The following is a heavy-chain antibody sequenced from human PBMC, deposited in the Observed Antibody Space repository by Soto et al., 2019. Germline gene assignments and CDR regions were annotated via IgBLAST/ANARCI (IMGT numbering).Heavy chain of an antibody. CDR3: ARERGPYGSSWQGSNWFDP. D-gene: IGHD6-13*01. J-gene: IGHJ5*02. CDR1: GGTFSSYA. CDR2: IIPIFGTA. Sequence: SVKVSCKASGGTFSSYAISWVRQAPGQGLEWMGGIIPIFGTANYAQKFQGRVTITADESTSTAYMELSSLRSEDTAVYYCARERGPYGSSWQGSNWFDPWGQGTLVTVSS. V-gene: IGHV1-69*13.